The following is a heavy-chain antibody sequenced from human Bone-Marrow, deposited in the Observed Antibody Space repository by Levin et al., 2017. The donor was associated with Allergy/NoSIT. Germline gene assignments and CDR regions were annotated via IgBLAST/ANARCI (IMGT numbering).Heavy chain of an antibody. V-gene: IGHV4-39*01. CDR1: GGSVSSGSYY. CDR3: ARHKRDCTKGYCYFDWFDP. CDR2: IYYSGST. Sequence: PSETLSLTCTVSGGSVSSGSYYCGWIRQPPGKGPEWIGSIYYSGSTFYNPSLKSRVTISVDTSKNQFSLKLTSVTAADTAVYYCARHKRDCTKGYCYFDWFDPWGQGTLVTVSS. J-gene: IGHJ5*02. D-gene: IGHD2-8*01.